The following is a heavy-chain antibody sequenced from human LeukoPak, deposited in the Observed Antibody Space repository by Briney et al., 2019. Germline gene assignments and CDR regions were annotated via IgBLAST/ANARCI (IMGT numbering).Heavy chain of an antibody. CDR1: GGSISSSY. D-gene: IGHD1-26*01. J-gene: IGHJ3*02. CDR2: IYSSGST. V-gene: IGHV4-4*07. CDR3: ARGWEREGAFDI. Sequence: SETLSLTCTVSGGSISSSYWSWIRQPPGKGLEWIGRIYSSGSTNYNPSLKTRVTMSVDTSKNQFSLKLSSVTAADTAVYYCARGWEREGAFDIWGQGTMVTVSS.